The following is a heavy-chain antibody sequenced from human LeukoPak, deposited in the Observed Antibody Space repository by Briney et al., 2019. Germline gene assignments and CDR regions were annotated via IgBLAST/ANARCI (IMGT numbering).Heavy chain of an antibody. V-gene: IGHV3-33*08. Sequence: PGGSLRLSCEASGFTFSSHGMHWVRQAPGKGLEWVAVIWYDGSYKYYADSVKGRFTISRDNSNSTLYLQMNSLRAEDTAVYYCASSYSSGWYFDYWGQGTLVTVSS. CDR3: ASSYSSGWYFDY. CDR1: GFTFSSHG. J-gene: IGHJ4*02. CDR2: IWYDGSYK. D-gene: IGHD6-19*01.